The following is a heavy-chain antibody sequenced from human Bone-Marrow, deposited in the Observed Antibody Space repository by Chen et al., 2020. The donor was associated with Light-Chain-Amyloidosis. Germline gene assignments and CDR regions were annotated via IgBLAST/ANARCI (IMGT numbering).Heavy chain of an antibody. V-gene: IGHV3-23*04. CDR3: AKDISYDDILPGYPADAFDI. D-gene: IGHD3-9*01. J-gene: IGHJ3*02. Sequence: EVQLVESGGGLLQRGGSLRLSCAASGFAFSSYAMSWVRQAPGKGLEWVSTSGVSGGHSYYGGSVKGRLTISRDHSKNALFLQMNSLRAEDTAVYYCAKDISYDDILPGYPADAFDIWGQGTMVTVSS. CDR1: GFAFSSYA. CDR2: SGVSGGHS.